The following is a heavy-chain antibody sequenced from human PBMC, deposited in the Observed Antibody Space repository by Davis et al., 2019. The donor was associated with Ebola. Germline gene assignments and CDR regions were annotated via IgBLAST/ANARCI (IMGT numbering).Heavy chain of an antibody. CDR1: GYTFTSYG. CDR2: ISAYNGNT. D-gene: IGHD2-21*01. CDR3: ARDMGGWWRWVDY. Sequence: ASVKVSCKASGYTFTSYGISWVRQAPGQGLEWMGWISAYNGNTNYAQKLQGRVTITRDTSASTAYMELSSLRSEDTAVYYCARDMGGWWRWVDYWGQGTLVTVSS. V-gene: IGHV1-18*01. J-gene: IGHJ4*02.